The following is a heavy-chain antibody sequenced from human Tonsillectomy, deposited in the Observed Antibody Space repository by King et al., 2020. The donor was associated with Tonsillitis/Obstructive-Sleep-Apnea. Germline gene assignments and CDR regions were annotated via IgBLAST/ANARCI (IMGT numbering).Heavy chain of an antibody. Sequence: QLVQSGAEVKKPGASVKVSCKASGYTFTSYAMHWVRQAPGQRLEWMGWINAGNGNTKYSQKFQGRVTITRDTSASTAYMELSSLRSEDTAVYYCARGVAAVGFMWFDPWGQGTLVTVSS. CDR2: INAGNGNT. D-gene: IGHD6-13*01. J-gene: IGHJ5*02. V-gene: IGHV1-3*01. CDR3: ARGVAAVGFMWFDP. CDR1: GYTFTSYA.